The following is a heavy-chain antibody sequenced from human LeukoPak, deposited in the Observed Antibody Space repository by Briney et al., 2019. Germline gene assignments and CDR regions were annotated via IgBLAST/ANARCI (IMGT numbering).Heavy chain of an antibody. J-gene: IGHJ4*02. D-gene: IGHD3-22*01. CDR2: MNPNSGNT. CDR1: GYTFTSYD. Sequence: ASVKVSCKASGYTFTSYDINWVRQATGQGLEWVGWMNPNSGNTGYAQKFQGRVTMTRNTSISAAHMELSSLTFEDTALYYCATGQYDSSGYYLVVWGQGTLVTVSS. CDR3: ATGQYDSSGYYLVV. V-gene: IGHV1-8*02.